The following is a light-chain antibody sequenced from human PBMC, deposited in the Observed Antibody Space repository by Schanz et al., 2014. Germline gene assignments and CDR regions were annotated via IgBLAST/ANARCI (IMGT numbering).Light chain of an antibody. CDR2: DTS. CDR3: QQRTNWPLS. Sequence: IVLTLSPATLSLSPGERATLSCRASQSVRSYLAWYQQKPGQAPRLLIYDTSTRATGIPARFSGSGSGTDFTLTISSLEPEDFAVYYCQQRTNWPLSFGGGTKVEIK. V-gene: IGKV3-11*01. J-gene: IGKJ4*01. CDR1: QSVRSY.